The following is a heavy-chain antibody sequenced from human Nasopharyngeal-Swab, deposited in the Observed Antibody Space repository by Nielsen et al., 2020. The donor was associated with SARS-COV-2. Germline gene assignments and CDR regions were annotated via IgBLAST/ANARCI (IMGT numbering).Heavy chain of an antibody. CDR2: ISGSGGST. V-gene: IGHV3-23*01. Sequence: GESLKISCAASGFTFSSYAMSWVRQAPGKGLEWVSAISGSGGSTYYADSVKGRFTISRDNSKNTLYLQMNSLRAEDTAVYYCAKDPRNTAMVNCFDYWGQGTLVTVSS. D-gene: IGHD5-18*01. CDR3: AKDPRNTAMVNCFDY. J-gene: IGHJ4*02. CDR1: GFTFSSYA.